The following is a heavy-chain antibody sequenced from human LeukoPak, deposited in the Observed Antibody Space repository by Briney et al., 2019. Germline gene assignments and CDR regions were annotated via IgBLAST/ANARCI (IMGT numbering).Heavy chain of an antibody. CDR2: IYTSGST. J-gene: IGHJ3*02. V-gene: IGHV4-61*02. Sequence: SETLSLTCTVSGGSISSGSYYWSWIRQPAGKGLEWIGRIYTSGSTNYNPSLKSRVTISVDTSKNQFSLKLSSVTAADTAVYYCARGFVDTAMVDYDAFDIWGQGTMVTVSS. CDR3: ARGFVDTAMVDYDAFDI. D-gene: IGHD5-18*01. CDR1: GGSISSGSYY.